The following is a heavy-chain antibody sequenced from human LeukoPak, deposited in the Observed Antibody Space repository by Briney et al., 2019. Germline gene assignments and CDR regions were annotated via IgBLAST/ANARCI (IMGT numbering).Heavy chain of an antibody. Sequence: KPSETLSLTCAVSGGSINSSNWWSWVRQPPGKGLEWIGEIYHSGSTNYNPSLKSRVTISVDKSKNQFSLKLSSVTAADTAVYYCAREGWCSSTSCYSGGGDWFDPWGQGTLVTVSS. D-gene: IGHD2-2*01. J-gene: IGHJ5*02. CDR1: GGSINSSNW. CDR2: IYHSGST. CDR3: AREGWCSSTSCYSGGGDWFDP. V-gene: IGHV4-4*02.